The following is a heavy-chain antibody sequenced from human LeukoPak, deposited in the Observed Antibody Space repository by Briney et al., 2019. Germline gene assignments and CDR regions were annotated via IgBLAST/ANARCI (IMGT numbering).Heavy chain of an antibody. J-gene: IGHJ4*02. D-gene: IGHD3-10*01. CDR1: GFTFSSYW. V-gene: IGHV3-74*01. CDR2: INSDGSST. Sequence: GGSLRLSCAASGFTFSSYWMHWVRQAPGKGLVWVSHINSDGSSTSYADSVKGRFTISRDNAKNTVYLQMNSLRVEDTAVYYCASETYYYGSGSYYKGQLWGQGTLVTVSS. CDR3: ASETYYYGSGSYYKGQL.